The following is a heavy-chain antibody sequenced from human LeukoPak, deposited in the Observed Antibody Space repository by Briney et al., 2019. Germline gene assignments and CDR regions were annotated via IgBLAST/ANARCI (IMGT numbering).Heavy chain of an antibody. CDR1: GFTFSSYA. CDR2: ISGSGGST. CDR3: AKKRPHLFDF. J-gene: IGHJ4*02. V-gene: IGHV3-23*01. Sequence: PGGSLRLSCAASGFTFSSYAMSGVRQAPGKGVEWVSAISGSGGSTYYADSVRGRFTISRDNSKNTLYLQMNSLRAEDTAVYYCAKKRPHLFDFGAQGTLVTVPS.